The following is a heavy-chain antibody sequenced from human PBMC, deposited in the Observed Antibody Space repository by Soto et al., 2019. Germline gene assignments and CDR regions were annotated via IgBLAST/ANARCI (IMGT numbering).Heavy chain of an antibody. Sequence: GAPVKVFCKSSGYTFPSYCNSLVPQAPGQGLEWMGWISAYDGNTNYAQKLQGRVTMTADTSTSTAYMELRSLRSDDTAVYYCARDAGLWELLDPVDYWGQGTLVTVSS. CDR2: ISAYDGNT. D-gene: IGHD1-26*01. CDR1: GYTFPSYC. V-gene: IGHV1-18*04. CDR3: ARDAGLWELLDPVDY. J-gene: IGHJ4*02.